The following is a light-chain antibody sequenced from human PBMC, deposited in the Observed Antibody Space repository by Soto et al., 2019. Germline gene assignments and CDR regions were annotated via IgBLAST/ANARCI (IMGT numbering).Light chain of an antibody. J-gene: IGLJ2*01. CDR3: QSYDSSLSASVV. CDR2: EVN. Sequence: QSALTQPASVSGSPGQSITISCTGTSSNVGSYKLVSWYQQHPGKAPKLMIFEVNKRPSGVSNRFSGSKSGNTASLTISGLKVEDEADYYCQSYDSSLSASVVFGGGTQLTVL. V-gene: IGLV2-23*02. CDR1: SSNVGSYKL.